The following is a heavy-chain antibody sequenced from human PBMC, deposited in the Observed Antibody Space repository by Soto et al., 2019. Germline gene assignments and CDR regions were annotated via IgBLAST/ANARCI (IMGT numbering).Heavy chain of an antibody. CDR3: ARDHYDFWSGPDYYYYYMDG. J-gene: IGHJ6*03. V-gene: IGHV3-64*01. D-gene: IGHD3-3*01. CDR2: ISSNGGST. CDR1: GFTFSSYA. Sequence: GGSLRLSCAASGFTFSSYAMHWVRQAPGKGLEYVSAISSNGGSTYYANSVKGRFTISRDNSKNTLYLQMGSLRAEDMAVYYCARDHYDFWSGPDYYYYYMDGWGKGTTVTVSS.